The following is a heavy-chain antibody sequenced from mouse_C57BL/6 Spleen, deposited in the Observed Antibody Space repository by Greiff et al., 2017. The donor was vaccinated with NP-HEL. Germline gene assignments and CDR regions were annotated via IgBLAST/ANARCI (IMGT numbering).Heavy chain of an antibody. CDR3: ARPGSSYGFAY. V-gene: IGHV1-52*01. CDR2: IDPSDSET. CDR1: GYTFTSYW. J-gene: IGHJ3*01. Sequence: VQLQQPGAELVRPGSSVKLSCKASGYTFTSYWMHWVKQRPIQGLEWIGNIDPSDSETHYNQKFKDKATLTVDKSSSTAYMQLSSLTSEDSAVYYCARPGSSYGFAYWGQGTLVTVSA. D-gene: IGHD1-1*01.